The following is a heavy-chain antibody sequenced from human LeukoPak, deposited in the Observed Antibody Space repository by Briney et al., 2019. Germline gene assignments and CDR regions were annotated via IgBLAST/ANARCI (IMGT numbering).Heavy chain of an antibody. CDR3: TTELDVRPNHY. Sequence: GGSLRLSCAASGFTFSNYALHWVRQAPGKGLEWVGRIKRKSDGGTTDYAAPVKGRFTISRDDSKNTLYLQMNSLKSEDTAVYYCTTELDVRPNHYWGQGTLVTVSS. CDR1: GFTFSNYA. J-gene: IGHJ4*02. V-gene: IGHV3-15*01. D-gene: IGHD1-14*01. CDR2: IKRKSDGGTT.